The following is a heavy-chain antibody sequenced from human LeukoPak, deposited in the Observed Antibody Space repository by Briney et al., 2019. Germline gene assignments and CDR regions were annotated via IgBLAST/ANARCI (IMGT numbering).Heavy chain of an antibody. CDR3: AKDVGPTWGAAAGPDAFDI. J-gene: IGHJ3*02. D-gene: IGHD6-13*01. CDR2: IRYDGSNK. Sequence: PGGSLRLSCAASGFTFSSYGMHWVRQAPGKGLEWVAFIRYDGSNKYYADSVKGRFTISRDNSKNTLYLQMNSLRAEDTAVYYCAKDVGPTWGAAAGPDAFDIWGQGTMVTVSS. CDR1: GFTFSSYG. V-gene: IGHV3-30*02.